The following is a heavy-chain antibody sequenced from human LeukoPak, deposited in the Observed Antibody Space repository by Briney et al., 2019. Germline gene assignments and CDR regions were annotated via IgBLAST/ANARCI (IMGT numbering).Heavy chain of an antibody. CDR2: IGSDGSST. J-gene: IGHJ4*02. Sequence: PGGSLRLSCAASGFTFSSYWMHWVRQVPGKGLVWVSRIGSDGSSTSFADSVKGRFTISRDNAKNSLYLQMNSLRAEDTAVYYCARQRRYCSGDNCYQRTFDYWGQGTLVTVSS. CDR1: GFTFSSYW. CDR3: ARQRRYCSGDNCYQRTFDY. D-gene: IGHD2-15*01. V-gene: IGHV3-74*01.